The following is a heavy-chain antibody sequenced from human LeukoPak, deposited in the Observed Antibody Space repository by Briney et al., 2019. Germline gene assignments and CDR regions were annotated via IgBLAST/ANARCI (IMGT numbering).Heavy chain of an antibody. CDR3: ARQKWEQQGRDYYFNGLDV. D-gene: IGHD1-26*01. Sequence: SETLSLTCSVSAGSISSSNWWSWVRQSPVKGLEWIGEIYLYGTTNYNPSLKSQVTMSVDRSKNQFSLKLSSVTAADTAVYYCARQKWEQQGRDYYFNGLDVWGPGTTVTVSS. CDR2: IYLYGTT. V-gene: IGHV4-4*02. J-gene: IGHJ6*02. CDR1: AGSISSSNW.